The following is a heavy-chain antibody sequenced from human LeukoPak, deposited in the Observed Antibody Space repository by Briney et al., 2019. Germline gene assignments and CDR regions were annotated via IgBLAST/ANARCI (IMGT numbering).Heavy chain of an antibody. Sequence: GGSLRLSCAASGFTFSSYGMHWVRQAPGKGLEWVAFIRYDGSNKYYADSVKGRFTISRDNSKNTLYLQMNSLRAEDTAVYYCAKALMATTYYFDYRGQGTLVTVSS. V-gene: IGHV3-30*02. CDR3: AKALMATTYYFDY. CDR2: IRYDGSNK. J-gene: IGHJ4*02. CDR1: GFTFSSYG. D-gene: IGHD5-24*01.